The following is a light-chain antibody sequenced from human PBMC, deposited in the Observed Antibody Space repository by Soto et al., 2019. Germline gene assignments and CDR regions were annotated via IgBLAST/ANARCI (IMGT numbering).Light chain of an antibody. V-gene: IGKV1-39*01. J-gene: IGKJ2*01. CDR1: QSISSY. CDR3: QQSYSTPRT. Sequence: DIQMTQSPSSLSASVGDRVTITCRASQSISSYLNWYQQKPGKAPKPLIYTASSFQSGVPSRFSGSGSGTDFTLTISSLQPEDFATYYCQQSYSTPRTFGQGTKLEIK. CDR2: TAS.